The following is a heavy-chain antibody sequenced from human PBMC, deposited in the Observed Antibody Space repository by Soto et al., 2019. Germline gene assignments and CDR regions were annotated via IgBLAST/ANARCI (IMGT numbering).Heavy chain of an antibody. Sequence: GSLRLSCAASGFTFSSYAMHWVRQAPGKGLEWVAVISYDGSNKYYADSVKGRFTISRDNSKNTLYLQMNSLRAEDTAVYYCARDPGSSWLLYYFDYWGQGTLVTVSS. V-gene: IGHV3-30*14. D-gene: IGHD6-13*01. CDR3: ARDPGSSWLLYYFDY. CDR1: GFTFSSYA. CDR2: ISYDGSNK. J-gene: IGHJ4*02.